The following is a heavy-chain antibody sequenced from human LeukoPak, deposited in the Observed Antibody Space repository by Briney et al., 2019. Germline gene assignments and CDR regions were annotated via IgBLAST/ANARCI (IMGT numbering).Heavy chain of an antibody. CDR1: GFSLATTGVG. J-gene: IGHJ4*02. Sequence: SGPTLVNPTQALALTCTFSGFSLATTGVGVGWIRQSPGKALEWLALIYWDDDKRYSPSLKNRLTISKDTSKNPVVLTMSNVDPVDTATYYCAHRRSGYNWNHGDFDYWGQGALVTVSS. V-gene: IGHV2-5*02. CDR2: IYWDDDK. CDR3: AHRRSGYNWNHGDFDY. D-gene: IGHD1-20*01.